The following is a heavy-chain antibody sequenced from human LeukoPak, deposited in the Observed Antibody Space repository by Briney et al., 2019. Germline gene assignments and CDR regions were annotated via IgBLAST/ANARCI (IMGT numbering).Heavy chain of an antibody. CDR2: IYHSGII. D-gene: IGHD3-22*01. V-gene: IGHV4-38-2*01. J-gene: IGHJ4*02. Sequence: SETLSLTCAVSGYSISSTYYWGWFRQPPGKGLEWIGSIYHSGIIYYNPSLKSRVAISVDTSKNQFSLKLSSVPAADTAVYYCARVMDYYDGSGYPPPAAADYWGQGTLVTVSS. CDR3: ARVMDYYDGSGYPPPAAADY. CDR1: GYSISSTYY.